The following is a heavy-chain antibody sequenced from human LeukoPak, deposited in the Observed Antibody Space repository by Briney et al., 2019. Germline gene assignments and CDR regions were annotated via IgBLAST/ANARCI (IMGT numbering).Heavy chain of an antibody. CDR1: GFTFSTYA. CDR2: ISATGGST. J-gene: IGHJ6*04. CDR3: AELGITMIGGV. Sequence: GALRLSCVGTGFTFSTYAMTWVRQASGKGLEWVSLISATGGSTYYADSVKGRFTISRDNIKNTLYLQMNSLRAEDTAVYYCAELGITMIGGVWGKGTTVTISS. D-gene: IGHD3-10*02. V-gene: IGHV3-23*01.